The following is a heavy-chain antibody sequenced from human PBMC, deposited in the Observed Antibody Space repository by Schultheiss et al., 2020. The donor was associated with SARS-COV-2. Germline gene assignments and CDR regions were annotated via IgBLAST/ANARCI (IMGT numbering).Heavy chain of an antibody. V-gene: IGHV4-59*01. Sequence: SETLSLTCTVSGGSISSYYWSWIRQPPGKGLEWIGYIYYSGSTNYNPSLKSRVTISVDTSKNQFSLKLSSVTAADTAVYYCARERGHTAMVKSATWFDPWGQGTLVTVSS. D-gene: IGHD5-18*01. CDR1: GGSISSYY. CDR2: IYYSGST. CDR3: ARERGHTAMVKSATWFDP. J-gene: IGHJ5*02.